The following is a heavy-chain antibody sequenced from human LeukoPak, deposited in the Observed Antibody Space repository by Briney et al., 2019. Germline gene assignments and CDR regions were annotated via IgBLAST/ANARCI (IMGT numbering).Heavy chain of an antibody. CDR2: IIPIFGTA. CDR1: GGTFSSYA. D-gene: IGHD1-14*01. V-gene: IGHV1-69*13. Sequence: ASVKVSCKASGGTFSSYAISWVRQAPGQGLEWMGGIIPIFGTANYAQKFQGRVTITADESTSTAYMELSSLRSEDTAVYYCAREDQEPHGDYDAFDIWGQGTMVTVSS. CDR3: AREDQEPHGDYDAFDI. J-gene: IGHJ3*02.